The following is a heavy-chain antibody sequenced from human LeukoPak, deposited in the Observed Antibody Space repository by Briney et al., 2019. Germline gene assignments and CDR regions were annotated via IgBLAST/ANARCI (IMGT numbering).Heavy chain of an antibody. V-gene: IGHV4-59*01. CDR3: ARYSNGLWYFQH. J-gene: IGHJ1*01. D-gene: IGHD4-4*01. CDR2: IYYSGST. CDR1: GGSISSYY. Sequence: RPSETLSLTCTVSGGSISSYYWSWIRQPPGKGLGWVGYIYYSGSTNYNPSLKSRVTISVDTSKNQFSLKLSAVTAADTAVYYCARYSNGLWYFQHWGQGTLVTVSS.